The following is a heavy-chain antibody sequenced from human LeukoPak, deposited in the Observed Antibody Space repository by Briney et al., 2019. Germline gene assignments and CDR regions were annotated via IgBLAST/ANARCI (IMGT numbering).Heavy chain of an antibody. CDR1: GFTFSSYA. J-gene: IGHJ4*02. Sequence: GGSLRLSCAASGFTFSSYAMSWVRQAPGKGLEWVSVIYSGGSTYYADSVKGRFTISRDNSKNTLYLQMNSLRAEDTAVYYCARGVPYSSGYSYDYWGQGTLVTVSS. D-gene: IGHD3-22*01. V-gene: IGHV3-53*01. CDR3: ARGVPYSSGYSYDY. CDR2: IYSGGST.